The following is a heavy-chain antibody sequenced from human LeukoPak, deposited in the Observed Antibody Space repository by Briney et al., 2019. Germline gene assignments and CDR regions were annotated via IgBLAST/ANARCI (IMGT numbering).Heavy chain of an antibody. D-gene: IGHD3-10*01. J-gene: IGHJ5*02. V-gene: IGHV4-34*01. CDR1: GGSFSGYY. Sequence: SETLSLTCAVYGGSFSGYYWSWIRQPPGKGLEWIGEINHSGSTNYNPSLKSRVTISVGTSKNQFSLKLSSVTAADTAVYYCARRRYYYGSGSSNWFDPWGQGTLVTVSS. CDR2: INHSGST. CDR3: ARRRYYYGSGSSNWFDP.